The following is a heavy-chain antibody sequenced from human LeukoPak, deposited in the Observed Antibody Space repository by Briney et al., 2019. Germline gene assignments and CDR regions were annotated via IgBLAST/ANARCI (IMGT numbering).Heavy chain of an antibody. J-gene: IGHJ4*02. CDR2: IYYSGST. D-gene: IGHD1-26*01. CDR3: ARIVGVTDYFDY. V-gene: IGHV4-59*08. Sequence: KPSETLSLTCTVSGGSISSYYWSWIRQPPGKGLEWIGYIYYSGSTNYNPFLKSRVTISVDTSKNQFSLKLTSVTAADTAVYYCARIVGVTDYFDYWGQGTLVTVSS. CDR1: GGSISSYY.